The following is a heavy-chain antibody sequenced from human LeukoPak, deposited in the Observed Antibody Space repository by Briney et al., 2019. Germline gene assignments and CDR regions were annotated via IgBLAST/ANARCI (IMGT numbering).Heavy chain of an antibody. V-gene: IGHV3-74*01. J-gene: IGHJ4*02. D-gene: IGHD3-22*01. CDR2: INSDGSST. Sequence: GGSLRLSCAASGFTFSSYGMHWVRQAPGKGLVWVSRINSDGSSTSYADSVKGRFTISRDNAKNTLYLQMNSLRAEDTAVYYCARDFREPYYYDSSGSGFDYWGQGTLVTVSS. CDR3: ARDFREPYYYDSSGSGFDY. CDR1: GFTFSSYG.